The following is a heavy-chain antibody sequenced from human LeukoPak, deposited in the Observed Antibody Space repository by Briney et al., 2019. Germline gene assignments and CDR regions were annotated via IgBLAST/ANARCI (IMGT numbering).Heavy chain of an antibody. CDR2: VKQDVDKK. J-gene: IGHJ4*02. V-gene: IGHV3-7*01. CDR3: ARVVDY. Sequence: GGSLRLSCAGSGFTFGNYWMSWVRQAPGKVLEWVASVKQDVDKKDYVDSLKDRVTISRDNGKNTLYLQMNSLRAEDTAVYYCARVVDYWGQGTLVTVSS. CDR1: GFTFGNYW.